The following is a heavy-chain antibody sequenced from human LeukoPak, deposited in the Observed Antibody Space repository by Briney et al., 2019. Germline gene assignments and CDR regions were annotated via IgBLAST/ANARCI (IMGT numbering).Heavy chain of an antibody. Sequence: GGSLRLSCAASGFTFSSYWMNWVRQAPGKGLVWVSRIASDGSSTTYADSVKGRFSISRGNAKNTLYLQMNSLRVEDTAVYYCARGRPHGNDYWGQGTTVTVSS. D-gene: IGHD4-23*01. CDR2: IASDGSST. CDR1: GFTFSSYW. V-gene: IGHV3-74*01. CDR3: ARGRPHGNDY. J-gene: IGHJ4*03.